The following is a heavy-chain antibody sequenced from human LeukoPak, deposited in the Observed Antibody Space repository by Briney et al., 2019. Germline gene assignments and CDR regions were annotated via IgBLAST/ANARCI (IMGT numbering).Heavy chain of an antibody. D-gene: IGHD3-22*01. CDR2: ISAYNGNT. CDR3: ARDPVPYYLYDSSGYYHY. V-gene: IGHV1-18*01. J-gene: IGHJ4*02. CDR1: GYTFISYG. Sequence: ASVKVSCKASGYTFISYGITWVRQAPGQGLEWMGWISAYNGNTNYAQKFQGRVTMTTDTHTSTAYMELRSLRSDDTAVYYCARDPVPYYLYDSSGYYHYWGQGTLVTVSS.